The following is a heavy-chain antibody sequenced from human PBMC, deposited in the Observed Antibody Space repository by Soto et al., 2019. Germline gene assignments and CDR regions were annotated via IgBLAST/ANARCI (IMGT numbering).Heavy chain of an antibody. CDR1: GYTFTSYA. J-gene: IGHJ4*02. CDR3: ARGFRAAAGRIDY. CDR2: INAGNGNT. Sequence: ASVKVSCKASGYTFTSYAMHWVRQAPGQRLEWMGWINAGNGNTKYSQKFQGRVTITRDTSASTAYMELSSLRSEDTAVYYCARGFRAAAGRIDYCAQGTLVPVSS. D-gene: IGHD6-13*01. V-gene: IGHV1-3*01.